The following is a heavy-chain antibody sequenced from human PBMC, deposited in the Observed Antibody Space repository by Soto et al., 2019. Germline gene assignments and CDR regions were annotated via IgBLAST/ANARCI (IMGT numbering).Heavy chain of an antibody. J-gene: IGHJ4*02. D-gene: IGHD6-6*01. CDR2: INHSGST. V-gene: IGHV4-34*01. CDR1: CGSFSGYY. CDR3: ARTSRFDC. Sequence: PSETLSLTCAVYCGSFSGYYWSWIRQPPGKGLEWIGEINHSGSTNYNPSLKSRVTMPVDTSKNQFSLKLSSVTAADTAVYYCARTSRFDCWGQGNLVTVSS.